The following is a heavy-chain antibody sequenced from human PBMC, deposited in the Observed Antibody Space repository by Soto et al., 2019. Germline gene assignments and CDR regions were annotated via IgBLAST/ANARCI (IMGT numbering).Heavy chain of an antibody. V-gene: IGHV1-46*01. CDR2: INPSGGST. CDR3: ASGAARPAPPVY. Sequence: ASVKVSCKASGYTFTSYYMHWLRQAPGQGLEWMGIINPSGGSTSYAQKFQGRVTMTRDTSTSTVYMELSSLRSGDTAVYYCASGAARPAPPVYWRQGTLDTVSS. CDR1: GYTFTSYY. D-gene: IGHD6-6*01. J-gene: IGHJ4*02.